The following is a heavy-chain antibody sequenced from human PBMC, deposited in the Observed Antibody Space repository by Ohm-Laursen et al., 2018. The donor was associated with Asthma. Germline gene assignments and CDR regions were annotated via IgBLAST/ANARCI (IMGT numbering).Heavy chain of an antibody. V-gene: IGHV1-69*10. Sequence: SAKVSCKASGGTFSSYAISWVRQAPGQGLEWMGGIIPIFGIANYAQKFQGRVTITADKSTSTAYMELSSLRSEDTAVYYCARVVGATQGFDYWGQGTLVTVSS. D-gene: IGHD1-26*01. CDR3: ARVVGATQGFDY. J-gene: IGHJ4*02. CDR1: GGTFSSYA. CDR2: IIPIFGIA.